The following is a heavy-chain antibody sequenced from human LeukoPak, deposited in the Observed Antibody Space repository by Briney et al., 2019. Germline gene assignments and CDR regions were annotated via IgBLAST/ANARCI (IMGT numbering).Heavy chain of an antibody. CDR1: GFTFSSYS. CDR3: ASGGPYSSSDY. V-gene: IGHV3-21*01. CDR2: ISASSTYI. J-gene: IGHJ4*02. Sequence: GGSLRLSCAASGFTFSSYSMSWVRQPPGKGLEWVSSISASSTYIYYADSVKGRFTISRDNAKNSLYLQMNSLRAEDTAVYYCASGGPYSSSDYWGQGTLVTVSS. D-gene: IGHD6-6*01.